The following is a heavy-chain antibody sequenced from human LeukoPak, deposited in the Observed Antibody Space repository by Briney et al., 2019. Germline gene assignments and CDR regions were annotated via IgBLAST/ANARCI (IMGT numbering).Heavy chain of an antibody. D-gene: IGHD3-22*01. CDR1: AYTFTSYG. V-gene: IGHV1-18*01. CDR2: ISAYNGHT. CDR3: ARDLPAYDSTGQNWNCDY. Sequence: VASVTVSCKASAYTFTSYGITWVRQAPGQGLEWMGWISAYNGHTNYAQKLQGRVTMTTDTSTSTAYMELRSLRSDNTAVYYCARDLPAYDSTGQNWNCDYWGQGTLVTVSS. J-gene: IGHJ4*02.